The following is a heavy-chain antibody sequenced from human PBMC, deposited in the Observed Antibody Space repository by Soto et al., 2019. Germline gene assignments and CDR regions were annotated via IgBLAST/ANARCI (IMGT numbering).Heavy chain of an antibody. Sequence: QVQLQQWGAGLLKPSETLSLTCAVYGGSFSGYYWSWIRQPPGKGLEWIGEINHSGSTNYNPSLTSRVTISVDTSKNQFSLKLSSVTAADTAVYYCVLQSTGIRSGHGYWGQGTLVTVSS. V-gene: IGHV4-34*01. CDR2: INHSGST. CDR3: VLQSTGIRSGHGY. D-gene: IGHD1-1*01. J-gene: IGHJ4*02. CDR1: GGSFSGYY.